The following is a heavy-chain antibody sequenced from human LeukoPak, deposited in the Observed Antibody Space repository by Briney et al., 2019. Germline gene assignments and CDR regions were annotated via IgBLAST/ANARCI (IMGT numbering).Heavy chain of an antibody. V-gene: IGHV4-4*09. D-gene: IGHD3-9*01. CDR2: MHTNGKN. Sequence: PSETLSLTCTVSGASISSHYGSWIRQTPGKGLEWIGCMHTNGKNNYNPPLRGRVTMSVDTSKNQFTLKMTSVTAADTAVYYCARGYFDSRDSSNPFDNWGQGTLVTVSS. CDR3: ARGYFDSRDSSNPFDN. CDR1: GASISSHY. J-gene: IGHJ4*02.